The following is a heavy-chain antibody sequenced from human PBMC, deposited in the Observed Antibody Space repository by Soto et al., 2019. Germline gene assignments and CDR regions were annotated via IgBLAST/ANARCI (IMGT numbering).Heavy chain of an antibody. CDR1: GGSVNGYY. V-gene: IGHV4-34*01. D-gene: IGHD3-3*01. CDR2: INHTGGT. CDR3: ATRITVFGLLIPPFDP. J-gene: IGHJ5*02. Sequence: SETLSLTCAVYGGSVNGYYWTWIRQPPGKGLEWIGEINHTGGTHYNPSLKSRVTMSVDTSKNQFSLRLSSVTAADTAIYYCATRITVFGLLIPPFDPWGQGTQVTVSS.